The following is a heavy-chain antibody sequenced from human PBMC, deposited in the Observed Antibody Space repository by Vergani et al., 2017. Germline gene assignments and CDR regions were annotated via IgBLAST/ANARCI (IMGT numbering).Heavy chain of an antibody. Sequence: EVQLVESGGGLVQPGGSLRLSCAASGFTFSSYAMSWVRQAPGKGLEWVSAISGRGGSTYYADSVKGRFTSSRDNSKDTLYLQMNSLRAEATAVDYCAKDPQLLYSSGVHWFDPWGQGTLVTVSS. D-gene: IGHD6-19*01. CDR3: AKDPQLLYSSGVHWFDP. J-gene: IGHJ5*02. CDR1: GFTFSSYA. CDR2: ISGRGGST. V-gene: IGHV3-23*04.